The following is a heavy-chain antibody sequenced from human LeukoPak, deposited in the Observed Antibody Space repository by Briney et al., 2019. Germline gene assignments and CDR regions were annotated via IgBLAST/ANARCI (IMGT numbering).Heavy chain of an antibody. CDR1: GFTFSSYA. CDR3: AKGRPTTYYDILTGYYGYFDY. CDR2: ISGSGGST. D-gene: IGHD3-9*01. V-gene: IGHV3-23*01. Sequence: GGSLRLSCAASGFTFSSYAMSWVRQAPGKGLEWVLAISGSGGSTYYADSVKGRFTISRDNSKDTLYLQMNSLRAEDTAVYYCAKGRPTTYYDILTGYYGYFDYWGQGTLVTVSS. J-gene: IGHJ4*02.